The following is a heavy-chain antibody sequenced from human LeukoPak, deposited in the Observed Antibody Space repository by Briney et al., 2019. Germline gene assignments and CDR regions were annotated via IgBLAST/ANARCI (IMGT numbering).Heavy chain of an antibody. D-gene: IGHD3-3*01. CDR2: INHSGST. CDR1: GGSFSGYY. V-gene: IGHV4-34*01. J-gene: IGHJ4*02. CDR3: ARGTDFWSGYYGY. Sequence: SETLSLTCAVYGGSFSGYYWSWIRQPPGKGLEWIGEINHSGSTNYNPSLKSRVTISVDTSKNQFSLKQSSVTAADTAVYYCARGTDFWSGYYGYWGQGTLVTVSS.